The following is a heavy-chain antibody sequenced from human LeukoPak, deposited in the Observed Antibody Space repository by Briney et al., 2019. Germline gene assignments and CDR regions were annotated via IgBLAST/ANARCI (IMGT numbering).Heavy chain of an antibody. V-gene: IGHV4-34*01. CDR2: IDRSGST. Sequence: SETLSLTCAVYGGSFSGYSWTWIRQPPGKGLEWIGEIDRSGSTNYNPSLKSRVTISVDTSKNQFSLKLSSVTAADTSVYYCARGSATGLAYWGQEPWSPSRQ. D-gene: IGHD1-1*01. CDR3: ARGSATGLAY. J-gene: IGHJ4*01. CDR1: GGSFSGYS.